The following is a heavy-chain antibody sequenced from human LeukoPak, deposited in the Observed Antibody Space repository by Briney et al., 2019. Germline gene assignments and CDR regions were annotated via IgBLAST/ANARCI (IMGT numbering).Heavy chain of an antibody. Sequence: ASVKVSCKPSGYPFPAYYIHWVRQAPGQGLEWMGWINPKNGGTKYAQEFQGRVTITRDTSINTVYMELNSLTYEDTAVYYCARGDGGEYSSSWYGNWFDPWGQGTLVAVSS. D-gene: IGHD6-13*01. V-gene: IGHV1-2*02. CDR2: INPKNGGT. J-gene: IGHJ5*02. CDR1: GYPFPAYY. CDR3: ARGDGGEYSSSWYGNWFDP.